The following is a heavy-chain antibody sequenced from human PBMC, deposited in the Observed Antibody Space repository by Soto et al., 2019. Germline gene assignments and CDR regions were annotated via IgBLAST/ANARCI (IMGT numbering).Heavy chain of an antibody. J-gene: IGHJ4*02. Sequence: GESLKISCAASGFTFSSYAMSWVRQAPGKGLEWVSTISGSGGSTYYADSVKGRFTISRDNSKNTLYLQMNSLRAEDTAVYYCAKGPLVIAVAGSDYWGQGTLVTVSS. CDR2: ISGSGGST. CDR1: GFTFSSYA. CDR3: AKGPLVIAVAGSDY. V-gene: IGHV3-23*01. D-gene: IGHD6-19*01.